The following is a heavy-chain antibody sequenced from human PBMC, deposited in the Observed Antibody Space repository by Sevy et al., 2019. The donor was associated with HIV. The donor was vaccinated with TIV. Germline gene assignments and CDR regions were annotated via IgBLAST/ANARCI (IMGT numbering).Heavy chain of an antibody. CDR1: GFSFSNYG. CDR2: IWYDGSSK. D-gene: IGHD3-22*01. CDR3: ARGADYFDSSGADFEY. J-gene: IGHJ4*02. Sequence: GGSLRLSCAASGFSFSNYGMHWVRQAPGKGLEWVALIWYDGSSKYYADSVKGRLTNTRDNSKNTLSLQMNSLSDEDTAVYYCARGADYFDSSGADFEYWGQGTLVTVSS. V-gene: IGHV3-33*01.